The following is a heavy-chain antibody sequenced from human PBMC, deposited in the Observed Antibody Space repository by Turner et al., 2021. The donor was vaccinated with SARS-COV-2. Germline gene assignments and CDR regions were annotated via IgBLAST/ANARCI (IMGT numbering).Heavy chain of an antibody. CDR3: AGQAGYYDPDGYYPRRFDH. V-gene: IGHV4-39*01. CDR2: IYYSGSV. CDR1: GDSTSSVIYY. J-gene: IGHJ4*02. D-gene: IGHD3-16*01. Sequence: QPQLQESGPGLVKPSATLSLTCHVSGDSTSSVIYYWAWIRQSPGGALVWIGSIYYSGSVHANPSLKSRMTMSVDSSRNQFSLRLTSVTAADAGVYYCAGQAGYYDPDGYYPRRFDHWGRGALITVSS.